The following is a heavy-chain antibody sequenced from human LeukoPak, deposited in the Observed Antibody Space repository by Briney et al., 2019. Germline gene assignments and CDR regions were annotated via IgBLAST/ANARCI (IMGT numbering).Heavy chain of an antibody. J-gene: IGHJ4*02. CDR3: AREFDSGSWYFDY. D-gene: IGHD3-10*01. CDR2: ISYDGSNK. CDR1: GFTFSSHW. V-gene: IGHV3-30-3*01. Sequence: GGSLRLSCAVSGFTFSSHWMHWVRQAPGKGLEWVAAISYDGSNKYYADSLKGRFTISRDNSKNTLYLQMDSLRAEDTAVYYCAREFDSGSWYFDYWDQGTLVTVSS.